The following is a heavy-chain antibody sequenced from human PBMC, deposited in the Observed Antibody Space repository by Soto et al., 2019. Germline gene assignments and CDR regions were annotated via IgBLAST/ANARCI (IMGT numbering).Heavy chain of an antibody. CDR3: ARANYYGSTGDFDY. CDR2: ISSSSSTI. Sequence: EVQLVESGGGLVQPGGSLRLSCAASGFTFSSYSMNWVRQAPGKGLEWVSYISSSSSTIYYADSVKGRFTISRDNAKNSLYLQMNSLRAEDTAVYYCARANYYGSTGDFDYWGPGTLVTVSS. CDR1: GFTFSSYS. D-gene: IGHD3-10*01. V-gene: IGHV3-48*01. J-gene: IGHJ4*01.